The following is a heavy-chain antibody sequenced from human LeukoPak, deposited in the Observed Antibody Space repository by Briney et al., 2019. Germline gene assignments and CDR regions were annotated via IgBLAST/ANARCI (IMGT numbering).Heavy chain of an antibody. CDR2: ISGSGGST. Sequence: PGGSLRLSCAASGFTFSSYAMSWVRQAPGKGQEWVSAISGSGGSTYYADSVKGRFTISRDNSKNTLYLQMNSLRAEDTAVYYCAKDHRGRYILTGYSADYWGQGTLVTVSS. CDR3: AKDHRGRYILTGYSADY. V-gene: IGHV3-23*01. J-gene: IGHJ4*02. CDR1: GFTFSSYA. D-gene: IGHD3-9*01.